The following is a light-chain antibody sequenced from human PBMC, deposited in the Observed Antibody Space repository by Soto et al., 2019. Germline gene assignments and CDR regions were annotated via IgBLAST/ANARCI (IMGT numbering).Light chain of an antibody. CDR2: EVN. J-gene: IGLJ1*01. CDR3: SSLTSSSTLVV. V-gene: IGLV2-14*01. CDR1: SSDIGDYNY. Sequence: QSALTQPASVSGSPGQSITISCTGTSSDIGDYNYVSWYQQHPGKAPKLMIYEVNNRPSGVSNRFSGSKSGNTASLTISGLQAEDEADYYCSSLTSSSTLVVFGTGTKLTVL.